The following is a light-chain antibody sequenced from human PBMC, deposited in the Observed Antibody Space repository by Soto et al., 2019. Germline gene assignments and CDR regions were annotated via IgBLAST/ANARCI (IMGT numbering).Light chain of an antibody. CDR2: GNN. V-gene: IGLV1-40*01. CDR1: SSNLGAGYD. J-gene: IGLJ3*02. CDR3: QSYDTSLTGL. Sequence: QSVLTQPTSVSGAPGQRVTISCTGSSSNLGAGYDVHWYQLLPGTAPKLLIYGNNNRPSGVPDRFSGSKSGTSGSLAITGLQAEDEAEYYCQSYDTSLTGLFGGGTKVTVL.